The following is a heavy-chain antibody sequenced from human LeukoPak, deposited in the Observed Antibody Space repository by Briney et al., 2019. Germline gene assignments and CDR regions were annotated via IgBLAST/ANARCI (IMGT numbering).Heavy chain of an antibody. J-gene: IGHJ3*02. D-gene: IGHD5-12*01. Sequence: PSGTLSLTCAVSGGSISSSNWWSWVRQPPGKGLEWIGEIYHSGSTNYNPSLKSRVTISVDKSKNQFSLKLSSVTAADTAVYYCARADDYNGYDFDAFDIWGQGTMVTVSS. CDR1: GGSISSSNW. CDR2: IYHSGST. V-gene: IGHV4-4*02. CDR3: ARADDYNGYDFDAFDI.